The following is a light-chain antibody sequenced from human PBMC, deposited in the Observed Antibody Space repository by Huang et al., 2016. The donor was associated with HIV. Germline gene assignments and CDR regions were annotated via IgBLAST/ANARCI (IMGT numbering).Light chain of an antibody. Sequence: DIQMTQSPSSLSASVGDRVTINCQASQDISNYLNWYQQKPGKAPKLLIYAAANLETGVPSRFSGSGSGTDFTFTISSLQPEDIATYYCQQYDNLPPYTFGQGTKLEIK. CDR2: AAA. CDR1: QDISNY. CDR3: QQYDNLPPYT. J-gene: IGKJ2*01. V-gene: IGKV1-33*01.